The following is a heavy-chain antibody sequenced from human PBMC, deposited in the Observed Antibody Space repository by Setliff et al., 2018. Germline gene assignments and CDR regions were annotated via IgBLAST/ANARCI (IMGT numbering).Heavy chain of an antibody. D-gene: IGHD1-26*01. CDR3: AREWGDAFDI. CDR1: GGTFSSYA. CDR2: IIPIFGTA. J-gene: IGHJ3*02. Sequence: GASVKVSCKASGGTFSSYAISWVRQAPGQGLEWMGGIIPIFGTANYAQKFQGRVTITTDESTGTAYMELSSLRSEDTAVYYCAREWGDAFDIWGQGTMVTVSS. V-gene: IGHV1-69*05.